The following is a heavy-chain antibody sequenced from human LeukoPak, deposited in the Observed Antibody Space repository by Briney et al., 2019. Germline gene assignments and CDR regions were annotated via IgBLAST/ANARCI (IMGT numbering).Heavy chain of an antibody. CDR2: ISSSGSTI. Sequence: PGGSLRLSCAASGFTFSSYEMNWVRQAPGKGLEWVSYISSSGSTIYYADSVKGRFTISRDNSKNTLSLQMNSLRAEDTAVYYCAKGIELWLTYFDHWGQGTLVTASS. V-gene: IGHV3-48*03. CDR3: AKGIELWLTYFDH. J-gene: IGHJ4*02. D-gene: IGHD5-18*01. CDR1: GFTFSSYE.